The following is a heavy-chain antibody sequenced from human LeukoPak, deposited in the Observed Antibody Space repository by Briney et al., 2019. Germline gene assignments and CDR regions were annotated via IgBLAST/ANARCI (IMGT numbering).Heavy chain of an antibody. CDR3: AGETRPEPYAFDI. D-gene: IGHD1-14*01. CDR2: IIPILGIA. Sequence: ASVKVSCKASGGTFSSYAISWVRQAPGQGLEWMGRIIPILGIANYAQKFQGRVTITADKSTSTAYMELSSLRSEDTAVYYCAGETRPEPYAFDIWGQGTMVTLSS. CDR1: GGTFSSYA. V-gene: IGHV1-69*04. J-gene: IGHJ3*02.